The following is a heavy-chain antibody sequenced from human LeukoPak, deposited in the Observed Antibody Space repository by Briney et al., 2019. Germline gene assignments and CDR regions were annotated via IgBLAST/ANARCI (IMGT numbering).Heavy chain of an antibody. D-gene: IGHD2-2*02. CDR3: AREDIVVVPAAIRVTIFDY. CDR2: INPSGGST. V-gene: IGHV1-46*02. Sequence: ASVKVSCKASGYTFNSYYMHCVRQAPGQGLEWMGIINPSGGSTSYAQKFQGRVTMTRDMSTSTVYMELSSLRSEDTAVYYCAREDIVVVPAAIRVTIFDYWGQGTLVTVSS. J-gene: IGHJ4*02. CDR1: GYTFNSYY.